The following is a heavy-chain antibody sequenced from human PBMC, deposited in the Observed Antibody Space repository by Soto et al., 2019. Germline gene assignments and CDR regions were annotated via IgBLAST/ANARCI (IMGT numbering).Heavy chain of an antibody. Sequence: PWGSLRISSASSVFTFSGYYMSWIGQAPGKGLDWVSYISSSSSYTNYADSVKGRFTISRDNAKNSLYLQMNSLRAEDTAVYYCAREGGTLAQEDNYYYGMDVWGQGTTVTVSS. CDR1: VFTFSGYY. CDR3: AREGGTLAQEDNYYYGMDV. J-gene: IGHJ6*01. V-gene: IGHV3-11*06. D-gene: IGHD2-15*01. CDR2: ISSSSSYT.